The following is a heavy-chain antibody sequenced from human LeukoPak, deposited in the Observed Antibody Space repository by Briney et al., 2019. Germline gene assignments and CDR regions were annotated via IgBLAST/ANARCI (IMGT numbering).Heavy chain of an antibody. CDR3: AREIGYCSGGSCYHNWFDP. CDR2: IYHSGGT. CDR1: GYSISSGYY. V-gene: IGHV4-38-2*02. Sequence: SETLSLTCTVSGYSISSGYYWGWIRQPPGKGLEWVGNIYHSGGTYYNPSLQSRVTISLDTSKNQFALRLSSVTAADTAVYYCAREIGYCSGGSCYHNWFDPWGQGTLVTVSS. D-gene: IGHD2-15*01. J-gene: IGHJ5*02.